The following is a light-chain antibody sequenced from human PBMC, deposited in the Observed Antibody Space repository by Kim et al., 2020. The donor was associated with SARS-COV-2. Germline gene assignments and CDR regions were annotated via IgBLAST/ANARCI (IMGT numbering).Light chain of an antibody. Sequence: DIQLTQSPSFLSASVGDRVTITCRASQGISSYLAWYQQKPGKAPKLLIYAASTLQSGVPSRFSGSGSGTEFTLTISSLQPEDFATCYCQQLNSYPRLTFGGGTKLEI. CDR1: QGISSY. J-gene: IGKJ4*01. CDR2: AAS. V-gene: IGKV1-9*01. CDR3: QQLNSYPRLT.